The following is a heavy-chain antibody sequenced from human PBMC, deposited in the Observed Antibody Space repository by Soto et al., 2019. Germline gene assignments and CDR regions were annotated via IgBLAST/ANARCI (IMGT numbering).Heavy chain of an antibody. Sequence: GGSLRLSCATSGFRLSSYAMHWVRQAPGKGLEWVALMSYDESKKYYADSVKGRFTISRDTSKNTLVLEINNLRVEDTAVYYCAKDRRDGDFMHILVVDFWGQGALVTVSS. CDR1: GFRLSSYA. V-gene: IGHV3-30*18. D-gene: IGHD2-15*01. J-gene: IGHJ4*02. CDR3: AKDRRDGDFMHILVVDF. CDR2: MSYDESKK.